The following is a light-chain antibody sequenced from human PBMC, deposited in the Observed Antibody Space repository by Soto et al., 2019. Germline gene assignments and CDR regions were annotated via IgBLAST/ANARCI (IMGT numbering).Light chain of an antibody. Sequence: IEMTQSPATLSVPPGDTATLSCRASQSVSSNVAWYQRRPGQAPRLLTYGASTRATGIPARFSGSGSGTHFTLTISSLQSEDFALYYCQQYNNWPPWTFGQGTKVEIK. V-gene: IGKV3-15*01. J-gene: IGKJ1*01. CDR2: GAS. CDR1: QSVSSN. CDR3: QQYNNWPPWT.